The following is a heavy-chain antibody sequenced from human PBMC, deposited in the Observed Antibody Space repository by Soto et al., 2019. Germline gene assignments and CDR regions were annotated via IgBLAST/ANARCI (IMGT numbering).Heavy chain of an antibody. Sequence: SVKVSCKASGGTFGSQGIAWVRQAPGQGLEWMGGFIAMLGTPTYAKKVQGRATISADESLTSSYLELRSLRSEDTGVYFCARGDMANFDYRGQGNVVTVSS. CDR3: ARGDMANFDY. CDR1: GGTFGSQG. V-gene: IGHV1-69*13. J-gene: IGHJ4*02. D-gene: IGHD2-15*01. CDR2: FIAMLGTP.